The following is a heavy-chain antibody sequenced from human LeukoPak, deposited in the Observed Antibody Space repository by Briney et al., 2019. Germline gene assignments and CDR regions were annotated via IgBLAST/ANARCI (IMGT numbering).Heavy chain of an antibody. D-gene: IGHD3-16*01. Sequence: KPSETLSVTCTVSGASITSYYWTWIRQPPGKGLEWIGYIHYSGSTNYNPSLKSRVTISVDTSKNQFSLKLSSVTAVDTAVYYCARDLRAAYWGQGTLVTVSS. CDR2: IHYSGST. CDR1: GASITSYY. CDR3: ARDLRAAY. V-gene: IGHV4-59*01. J-gene: IGHJ4*02.